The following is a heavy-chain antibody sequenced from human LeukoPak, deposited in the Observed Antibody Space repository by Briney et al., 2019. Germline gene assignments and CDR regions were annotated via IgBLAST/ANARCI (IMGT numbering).Heavy chain of an antibody. CDR3: ARDSIAVAGTSGFDY. CDR2: ISYDGSNK. V-gene: IGHV3-30-3*01. CDR1: GFTFSSYA. J-gene: IGHJ4*02. D-gene: IGHD6-19*01. Sequence: GGSLRLSCAASGFTFSSYAMHWVRQAPGKGLEWVAVISYDGSNKYYADSVKGRFTISRDNSKNTLYLQMNSLRAEDTAVYYCARDSIAVAGTSGFDYWGQGTLVTASS.